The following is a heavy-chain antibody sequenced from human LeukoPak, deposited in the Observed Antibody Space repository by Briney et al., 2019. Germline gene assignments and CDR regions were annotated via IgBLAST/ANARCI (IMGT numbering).Heavy chain of an antibody. D-gene: IGHD3-22*01. J-gene: IGHJ3*02. V-gene: IGHV4-61*02. CDR2: INTGGTT. CDR1: GDSISSGSYY. Sequence: SETLSLTCSVSGDSISSGSYYWSWIRQPARKGLEYIGRINTGGTTNYNPSLRNRVTISVDTSKNQFSLNLGSVSAADTAVYYCARTLLPAVKGAFDIWGQGTMVTVSS. CDR3: ARTLLPAVKGAFDI.